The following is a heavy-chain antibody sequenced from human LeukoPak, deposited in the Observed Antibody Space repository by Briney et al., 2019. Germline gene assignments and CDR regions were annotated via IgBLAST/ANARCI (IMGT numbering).Heavy chain of an antibody. J-gene: IGHJ4*02. CDR1: GFTFSRYW. V-gene: IGHV3-74*01. D-gene: IGHD1-7*01. Sequence: PGGSLRLSCAASGFTFSRYWMHWVRQAPGKGLVWVSRISNDASTTRYADSVKGRFTISRDNAKNTLFLQMSSLRAEDTAVYYCARDNNWNYPDYWGQGTLVTVSS. CDR2: ISNDASTT. CDR3: ARDNNWNYPDY.